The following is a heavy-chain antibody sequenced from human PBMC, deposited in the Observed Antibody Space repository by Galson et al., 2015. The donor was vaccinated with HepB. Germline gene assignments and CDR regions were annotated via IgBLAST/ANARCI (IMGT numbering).Heavy chain of an antibody. J-gene: IGHJ6*02. CDR1: GFTFSSYG. D-gene: IGHD6-25*01. V-gene: IGHV3-33*01. CDR3: ARGKEGSVHYYGMDV. Sequence: SLRLSCAASGFTFSSYGMHWVRQAPGKGLEWVAVIWYDGSNKYYADSVKGRFTISRDNSKNTLYLQMNSLRAEDTAVYYCARGKEGSVHYYGMDVWGQGTTVTVSS. CDR2: IWYDGSNK.